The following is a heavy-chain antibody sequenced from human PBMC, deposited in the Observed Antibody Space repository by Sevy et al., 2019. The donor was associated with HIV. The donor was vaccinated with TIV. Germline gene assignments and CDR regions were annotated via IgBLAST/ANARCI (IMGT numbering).Heavy chain of an antibody. CDR1: GYTFTSYA. CDR2: MNTNTGNP. J-gene: IGHJ6*02. D-gene: IGHD1-26*01. V-gene: IGHV7-4-1*02. Sequence: ASVKVSCKASGYTFTSYAMNWVRQAPGQGLEWMGWMNTNTGNPTYAQGFTGRFVFSLDTSVSTAYLQISSLKAEDTAVYYCARSEWANYYYYGMDVWGQGTTVTVSS. CDR3: ARSEWANYYYYGMDV.